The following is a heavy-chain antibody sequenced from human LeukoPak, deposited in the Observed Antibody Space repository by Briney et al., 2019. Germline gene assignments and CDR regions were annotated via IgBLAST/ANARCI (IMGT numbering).Heavy chain of an antibody. D-gene: IGHD2/OR15-2a*01. Sequence: GRSLRLSCAASGFTFSTYAMSGVGQAPGKGLEWGSATSGSGGSTYYGESVQSRFTISRDNYKHPLCLPMNSLRVEDTAVYYCAKDPLLRRCPYYFDYWGQGTMVTVSS. CDR1: GFTFSTYA. J-gene: IGHJ4*02. CDR2: TSGSGGST. V-gene: IGHV3-23*01. CDR3: AKDPLLRRCPYYFDY.